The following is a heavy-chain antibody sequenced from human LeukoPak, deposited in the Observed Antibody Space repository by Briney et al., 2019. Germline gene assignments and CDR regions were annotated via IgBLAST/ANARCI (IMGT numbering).Heavy chain of an antibody. J-gene: IGHJ3*02. CDR1: GFTFSSYA. CDR3: AREGYCSSTSCYEDAFDI. CDR2: ISYDGSNK. V-gene: IGHV3-30-3*01. Sequence: GGSLRLSCAASGFTFSSYAMHWVRQAPGKGLEWVAVISYDGSNKYYADSVKGRFTISRDNSKNTLYLQMNSLRAEDTAVYYCAREGYCSSTSCYEDAFDIWGQGTMVTVSS. D-gene: IGHD2-2*01.